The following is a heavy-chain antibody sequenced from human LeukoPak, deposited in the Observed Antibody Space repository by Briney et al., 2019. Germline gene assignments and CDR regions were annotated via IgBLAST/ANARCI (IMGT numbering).Heavy chain of an antibody. J-gene: IGHJ4*02. Sequence: GSSVTVSCKASGGPFSSYSISWVRQAPGQGLEWMGGVVPTFGTTNVAQKFQGRLTITADKSSNTAYMDLTSLRDDDTAVYFCASSGQMLWDPYYFPSWGQGSLVTVSS. D-gene: IGHD2/OR15-2a*01. V-gene: IGHV1-69*06. CDR3: ASSGQMLWDPYYFPS. CDR1: GGPFSSYS. CDR2: VVPTFGTT.